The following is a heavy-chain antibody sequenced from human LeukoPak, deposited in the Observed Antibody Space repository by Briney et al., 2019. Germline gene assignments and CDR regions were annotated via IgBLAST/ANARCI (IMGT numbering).Heavy chain of an antibody. CDR3: ARETEAFDN. V-gene: IGHV3-30-3*01. CDR1: GFTFSSYA. Sequence: GGSLRLSCAASGFTFSSYAMHWVRQAPGKGLEWVAVISYDGSNYWYAGSVKGRFTISRDNSKNTLFLQMNSLRAEDTAVFYCARETEAFDNWGQGTLVTVSS. CDR2: ISYDGSNY. J-gene: IGHJ4*02.